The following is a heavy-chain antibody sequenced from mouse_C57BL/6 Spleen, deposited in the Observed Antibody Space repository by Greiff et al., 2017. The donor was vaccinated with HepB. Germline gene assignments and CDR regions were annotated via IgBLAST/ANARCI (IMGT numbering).Heavy chain of an antibody. CDR2: IWTGGGT. V-gene: IGHV2-9-1*01. CDR1: GFSLTSYA. CDR3: ARNGGYYGSRERLPWFAY. Sequence: VKVVESGPGLVAPSQSLSITCTVSGFSLTSYAISWVRQPPGKGLEWLGVIWTGGGTNYNSALKSRLSISKDNSKSQAFLKMNSLQTDDTARYYCARNGGYYGSRERLPWFAYWGQGTLVTVSA. D-gene: IGHD1-1*01. J-gene: IGHJ3*01.